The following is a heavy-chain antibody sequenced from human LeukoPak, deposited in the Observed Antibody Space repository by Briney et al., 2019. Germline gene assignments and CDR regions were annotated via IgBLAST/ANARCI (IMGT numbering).Heavy chain of an antibody. D-gene: IGHD6-19*01. V-gene: IGHV4-31*03. CDR3: TTGYSSGWYYLRWPEEPNTIDY. Sequence: SETLSLTCTVSGGSISSGGYYWSWIRQHPGKGLEWIGYIYYSGSTYYNPSLKSRVTISVDTSKNQFSLKLSSVTAEDTAVYYCTTGYSSGWYYLRWPEEPNTIDYWGQGTLVTVSS. J-gene: IGHJ4*02. CDR2: IYYSGST. CDR1: GGSISSGGYY.